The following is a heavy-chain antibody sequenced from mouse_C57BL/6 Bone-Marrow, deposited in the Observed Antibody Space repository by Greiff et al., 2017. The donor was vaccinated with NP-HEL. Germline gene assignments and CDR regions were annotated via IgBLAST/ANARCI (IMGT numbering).Heavy chain of an antibody. J-gene: IGHJ3*01. V-gene: IGHV8-8*01. D-gene: IGHD1-1*01. CDR3: ARRHGRGSWFAY. CDR1: GFSLSTFGMG. CDR2: IWWDDDK. Sequence: QVTLKESGPGILQPSQTLSLTCSFSGFSLSTFGMGVGWIRQPSGQGLEWLAHIWWDDDKYYNPALKSRLTLSKDTSKNQVFLKIANVDTADTATYSCARRHGRGSWFAYWGQGTLVTVSA.